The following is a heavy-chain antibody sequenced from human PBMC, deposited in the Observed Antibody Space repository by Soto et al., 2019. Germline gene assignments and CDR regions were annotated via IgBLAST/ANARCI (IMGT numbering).Heavy chain of an antibody. J-gene: IGHJ4*02. CDR1: GFTFSTYT. Sequence: EVQLVESGGGLVKPGGSLRLSCAASGFTFSTYTMHWVRQAPGKGLEWVSSITSASSYTYYADSVKGRFTISRDNAKNTLYLQMNRLRAEETDMYCCARAVGPDYCSYWGQGALVTVSS. CDR3: ARAVGPDYCSY. V-gene: IGHV3-21*01. D-gene: IGHD1-26*01. CDR2: ITSASSYT.